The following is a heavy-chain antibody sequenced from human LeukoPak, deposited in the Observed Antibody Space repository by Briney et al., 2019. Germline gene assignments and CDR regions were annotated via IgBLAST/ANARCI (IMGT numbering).Heavy chain of an antibody. J-gene: IGHJ4*02. Sequence: PGGSLRLSCAASGFTFSSSGMHWVRQAPGKGLEWVAVISYDGTNKYFADSVKGRFTISRDNSKNTLYLQMNSLRADDTAVYYCASARALYGYSGYDEPYFDCWGQGTLVTVSS. CDR2: ISYDGTNK. CDR1: GFTFSSSG. V-gene: IGHV3-30*03. CDR3: ASARALYGYSGYDEPYFDC. D-gene: IGHD5-12*01.